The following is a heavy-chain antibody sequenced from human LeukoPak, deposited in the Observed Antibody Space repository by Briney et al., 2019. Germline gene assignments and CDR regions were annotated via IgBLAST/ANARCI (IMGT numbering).Heavy chain of an antibody. CDR2: ISAYNGST. CDR1: GYTITSYG. Sequence: ASVKVSCKASGYTITSYGISWVRQAPGQGLEWMGWISAYNGSTNYAQKLQGRVTMTTDASTSTAYMELRSLRSDDTAVYYCAREDLYGDAFDYWGQGTLVTVSS. D-gene: IGHD4-17*01. J-gene: IGHJ4*02. V-gene: IGHV1-18*01. CDR3: AREDLYGDAFDY.